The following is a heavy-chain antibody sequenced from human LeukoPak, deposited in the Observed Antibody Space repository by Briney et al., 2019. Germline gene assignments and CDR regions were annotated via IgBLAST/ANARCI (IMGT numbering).Heavy chain of an antibody. CDR3: ARAPGPRLWFGVYYFDY. J-gene: IGHJ4*02. Sequence: GASVKVSCKACGYTFTSYGISWVRQAPGQGLEWMGWISAYNGNTNYAQKLQGRVTMTTDTSTSTAYMELRSLRSDDTAVYYCARAPGPRLWFGVYYFDYWGQGTLVTVSS. V-gene: IGHV1-18*01. CDR2: ISAYNGNT. CDR1: GYTFTSYG. D-gene: IGHD3-10*01.